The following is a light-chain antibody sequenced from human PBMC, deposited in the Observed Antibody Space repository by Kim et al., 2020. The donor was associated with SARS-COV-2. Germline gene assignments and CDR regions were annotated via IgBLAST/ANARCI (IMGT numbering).Light chain of an antibody. V-gene: IGLV4-69*01. J-gene: IGLJ3*02. CDR2: LNRDGSH. Sequence: AAVQATCPLSSGHGSHGIGWHQEQAEMGPRFLMKLNRDGSHTQGDGVPDRFSGPRSGAGRYLTIPSLQSEDEADYYCQTWGAGIRVFGGGTQLTVL. CDR1: SGHGSHG. CDR3: QTWGAGIRV.